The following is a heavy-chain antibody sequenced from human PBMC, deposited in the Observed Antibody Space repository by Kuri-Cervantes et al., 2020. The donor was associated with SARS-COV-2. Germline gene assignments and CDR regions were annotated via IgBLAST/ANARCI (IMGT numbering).Heavy chain of an antibody. V-gene: IGHV4-38-2*01. D-gene: IGHD6-13*01. Sequence: SQTLSLTCAVSGYSISSGYYWGWIRQPPGKGLEWIGSIYHSGSTYYNPSLKSRVTISVDTSKNQFSLKLSSVTAADTAVYYCARHRDSCSWYGRGAFDYWGQGTLVTVSS. J-gene: IGHJ4*02. CDR2: IYHSGST. CDR3: ARHRDSCSWYGRGAFDY. CDR1: GYSISSGYY.